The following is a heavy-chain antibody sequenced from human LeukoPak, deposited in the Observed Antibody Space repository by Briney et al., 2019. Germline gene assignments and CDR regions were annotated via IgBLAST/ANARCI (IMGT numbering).Heavy chain of an antibody. J-gene: IGHJ5*02. D-gene: IGHD3-3*01. CDR1: GGSISSYF. CDR2: IYYSGST. V-gene: IGHV4-59*08. CDR3: ARALDFWSGYPFDP. Sequence: ASETLSLTCTVSGGSISSYFRSWIRQPPGKGLEWIAYIYYSGSTNYNPSLKSRVTISVDTSKNQFSLKLSSVTAADTAVYYCARALDFWSGYPFDPWGQGTLVTVSS.